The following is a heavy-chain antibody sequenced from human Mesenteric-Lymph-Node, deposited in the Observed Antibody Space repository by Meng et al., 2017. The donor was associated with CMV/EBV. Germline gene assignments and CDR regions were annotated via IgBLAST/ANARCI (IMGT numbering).Heavy chain of an antibody. CDR1: GPVSSGSYY. CDR2: KYYSGST. CDR3: ARAFYYDSNNYIITDK. V-gene: IGHV4-61*01. J-gene: IGHJ4*02. D-gene: IGHD3-22*01. Sequence: GPVSSGSYYWSWIRQPPGKGLEWIGYKYYSGSTNYNPSLKSRVTISVDTSKNQFSLRLSSVTAADTAVYYCARAFYYDSNNYIITDKWGQGTLVTVSS.